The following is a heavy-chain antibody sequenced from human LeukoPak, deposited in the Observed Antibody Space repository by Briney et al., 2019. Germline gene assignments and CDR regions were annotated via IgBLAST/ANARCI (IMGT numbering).Heavy chain of an antibody. CDR2: IWYDGSNK. CDR1: GFTFSSYG. D-gene: IGHD6-19*01. CDR3: AKDPSTGGSSGWSRRQNYYMDV. V-gene: IGHV3-33*06. Sequence: GGSLRLSCAASGFTFSSYGMHWVRQAPGKGLEWVAVIWYDGSNKYYADPVKGRFTISRDNSKNTLYLQMNSLRAEDTAVYYCAKDPSTGGSSGWSRRQNYYMDVSGKRTTVTVSS. J-gene: IGHJ6*03.